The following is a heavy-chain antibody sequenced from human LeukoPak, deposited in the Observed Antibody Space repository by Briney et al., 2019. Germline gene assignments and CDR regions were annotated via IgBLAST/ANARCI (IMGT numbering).Heavy chain of an antibody. Sequence: PGGSLRLSCAASGFTFSNYAMSWVRQAPGKGLEWVSAISGSGGSTYYADSVKGRFTISRDNSKNTLYLQMNSLRAKDTAVYYCAKDPPYYYDSSGYFLGDYWGQGTLVTVSS. CDR3: AKDPPYYYDSSGYFLGDY. CDR2: ISGSGGST. D-gene: IGHD3-22*01. CDR1: GFTFSNYA. J-gene: IGHJ4*02. V-gene: IGHV3-23*01.